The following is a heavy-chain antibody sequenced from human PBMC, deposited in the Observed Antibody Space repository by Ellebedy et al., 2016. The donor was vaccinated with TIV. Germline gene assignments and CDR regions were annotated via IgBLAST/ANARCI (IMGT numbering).Heavy chain of an antibody. J-gene: IGHJ4*02. Sequence: GESLKISCAASGFSFSSHGMHWVRQAPGKGLEWVAIIYNDGNNKYYADSVKGRFTVSRDNSKNTLDLQMNSLRADDTAVYYCARDSLMYGSGTYYNFYFDSWGQGTLVTVSS. V-gene: IGHV3-33*01. CDR2: IYNDGNNK. D-gene: IGHD3-10*01. CDR1: GFSFSSHG. CDR3: ARDSLMYGSGTYYNFYFDS.